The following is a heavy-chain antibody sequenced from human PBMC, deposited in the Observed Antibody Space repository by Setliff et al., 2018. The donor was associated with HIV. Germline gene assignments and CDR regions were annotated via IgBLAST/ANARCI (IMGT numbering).Heavy chain of an antibody. CDR2: IYTSGST. CDR3: ARDPPGYGDSKDY. CDR1: GYSISSSSYY. J-gene: IGHJ4*02. V-gene: IGHV4-61*02. Sequence: SETLSLTCAVSGYSISSSSYYWSWIRQPAGKGLEWIGRIYTSGSTNYNPSLRSRVTISIDTSKNQFSLNLRSVTAADTAVYYCARDPPGYGDSKDYWGQGKLVTVSS. D-gene: IGHD4-17*01.